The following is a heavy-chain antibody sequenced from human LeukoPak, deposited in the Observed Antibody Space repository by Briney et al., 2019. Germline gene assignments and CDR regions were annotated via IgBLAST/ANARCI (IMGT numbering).Heavy chain of an antibody. J-gene: IGHJ4*02. CDR2: IYYSGTT. D-gene: IGHD3-22*01. Sequence: SETLSLTCAVSGGSINSSSYYWGWIRQPPGKGLEWIGSIYYSGTTHYNPSLESRVTISVDTSKNQFSLKLASVTAADTAVYYCAKLASDSGYYVLDYWGQGTLVTVSS. CDR1: GGSINSSSYY. CDR3: AKLASDSGYYVLDY. V-gene: IGHV4-39*07.